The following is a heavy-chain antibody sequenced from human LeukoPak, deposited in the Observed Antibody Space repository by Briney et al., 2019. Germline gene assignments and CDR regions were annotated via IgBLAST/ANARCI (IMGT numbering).Heavy chain of an antibody. CDR3: ATEKGAVAAYGDAFDI. V-gene: IGHV1-8*01. CDR2: MNPNSDNT. Sequence: ASVKVSCKASGYTFTSYDINWVRQATGQGLEWMGWMNPNSDNTGYAQKFQGRVTMTEDTSTDTAYMELSSLRSEDTAVYYCATEKGAVAAYGDAFDIWGQGTMVTVSS. D-gene: IGHD6-19*01. J-gene: IGHJ3*02. CDR1: GYTFTSYD.